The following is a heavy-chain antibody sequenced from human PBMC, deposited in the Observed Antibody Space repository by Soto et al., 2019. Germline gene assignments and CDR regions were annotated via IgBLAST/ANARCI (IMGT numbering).Heavy chain of an antibody. CDR1: GFTFSSYD. CDR3: ARGKEYYDIFYMDV. CDR2: IGTAGDT. Sequence: GGSLRLSCAASGFTFSSYDMHWVRQATGKGLEWVSAIGTAGDTYYPGSVKGRFTISRENAKNSLYLQMNSLRAGDTAVYYCARGKEYYDIFYMDVWGKGTTVTVSS. D-gene: IGHD3-9*01. J-gene: IGHJ6*03. V-gene: IGHV3-13*01.